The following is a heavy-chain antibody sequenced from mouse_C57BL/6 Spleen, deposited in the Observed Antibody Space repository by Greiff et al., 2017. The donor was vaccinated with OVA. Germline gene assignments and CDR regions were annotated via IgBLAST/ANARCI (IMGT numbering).Heavy chain of an antibody. J-gene: IGHJ4*01. CDR3: ARDLENWDGDYYAMDY. D-gene: IGHD4-1*01. CDR1: GYTFTSYW. Sequence: VQLQQSGAELVKPGASVKVSCKASGYTFTSYWMHWVKQRPGQGLAWIGRIHPSDSDTNYNQKFKGKATLTVDKSSSTAYMQLSSLTSEDSAVYYCARDLENWDGDYYAMDYWGQGTSVTVSS. V-gene: IGHV1-74*01. CDR2: IHPSDSDT.